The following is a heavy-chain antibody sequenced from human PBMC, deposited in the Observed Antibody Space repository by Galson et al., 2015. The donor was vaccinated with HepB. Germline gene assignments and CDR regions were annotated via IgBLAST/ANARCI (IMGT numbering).Heavy chain of an antibody. CDR3: ARAGPGTTSRASDI. D-gene: IGHD1-7*01. CDR1: GYTFTSYA. CDR2: INAGNGNT. Sequence: SVKVSCKASGYTFTSYAMHWVRQAPGQRLEWMGWINAGNGNTKYSQKFQGRVTITRDTSASTAYMELSSLRSEDTAVYYCARAGPGTTSRASDIWGQGTMVTVSS. J-gene: IGHJ3*02. V-gene: IGHV1-3*01.